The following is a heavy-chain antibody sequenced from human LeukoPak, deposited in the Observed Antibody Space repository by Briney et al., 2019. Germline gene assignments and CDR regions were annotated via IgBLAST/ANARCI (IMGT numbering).Heavy chain of an antibody. CDR1: GFTFSSYW. D-gene: IGHD3-3*01. J-gene: IGHJ6*03. CDR3: ARDRITIFGVVSEHYMDV. V-gene: IGHV3-74*01. Sequence: GGSLRLSCAASGFTFSSYWMHWVRQAPGKGLVWVSRINSDGSSTSYADSVKGRFTISRDNAKNTLYLQMNSLRAEDTAVYYCARDRITIFGVVSEHYMDVWGKGTTVTVSS. CDR2: INSDGSST.